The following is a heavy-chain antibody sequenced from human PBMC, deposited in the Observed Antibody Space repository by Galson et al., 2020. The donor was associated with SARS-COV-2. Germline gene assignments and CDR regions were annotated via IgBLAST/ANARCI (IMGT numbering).Heavy chain of an antibody. CDR2: TRNKANSYTT. J-gene: IGHJ4*02. Sequence: GESLKISCVASGFTFSDHYMDWVRQAPGKGLEWVGRTRNKANSYTTEYAASVKGRFTISRDDSKNSLYLQMNSLKTEDTAVYYCARVLLRPVTTLDFWGQGTLVTVSS. D-gene: IGHD4-17*01. CDR1: GFTFSDHY. CDR3: ARVLLRPVTTLDF. V-gene: IGHV3-72*01.